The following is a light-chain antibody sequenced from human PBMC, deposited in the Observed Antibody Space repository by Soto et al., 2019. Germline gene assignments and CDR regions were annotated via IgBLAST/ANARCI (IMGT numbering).Light chain of an antibody. V-gene: IGLV2-8*01. CDR2: EVS. CDR3: SSYGGSSNYV. CDR1: SSDVGGYNY. J-gene: IGLJ1*01. Sequence: QSALTQPRSVSGSPGQSVTISCTGTSSDVGGYNYVSWYQQHPGKAPKLLIYEVSKRPSGVPDRFSGSKSGTTASLTVSGLQAEDEADYYCSSYGGSSNYVFGTGTKLTVL.